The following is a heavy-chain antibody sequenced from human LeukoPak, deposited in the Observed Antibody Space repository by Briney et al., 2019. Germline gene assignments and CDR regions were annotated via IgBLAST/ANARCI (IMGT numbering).Heavy chain of an antibody. J-gene: IGHJ4*02. CDR2: IYYSGST. CDR3: ARLFDDVEMATIYYFDY. CDR1: GGSISSYY. V-gene: IGHV4-59*01. D-gene: IGHD5-24*01. Sequence: PSETLSLTCTVSGGSISSYYWSWIRQPPGKGLEWIGYIYYSGSTNYSPSLKSRVTISVDTSKNQFSLKLSSVTAADTAVYYCARLFDDVEMATIYYFDYWGQGTLVTVSS.